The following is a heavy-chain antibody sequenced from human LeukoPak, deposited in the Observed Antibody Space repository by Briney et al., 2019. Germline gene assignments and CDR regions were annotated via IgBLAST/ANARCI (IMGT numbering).Heavy chain of an antibody. V-gene: IGHV3-11*04. CDR2: ISSSGSTI. CDR1: GFTFSDYY. CDR3: AGDTLVPAATPVSFFDY. Sequence: GGSLRLSCAASGFTFSDYYMSWIRQAPGKGLEWVSYISSSGSTIYYADSVKGRFTISRDNAKNSLYLQMNSLRAEDTAVYYCAGDTLVPAATPVSFFDYWGQGTLVTVSS. J-gene: IGHJ4*02. D-gene: IGHD2-2*01.